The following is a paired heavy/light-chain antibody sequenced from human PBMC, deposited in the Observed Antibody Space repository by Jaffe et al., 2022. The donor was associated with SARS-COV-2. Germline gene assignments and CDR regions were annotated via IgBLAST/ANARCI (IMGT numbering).Light chain of an antibody. J-gene: IGLJ3*02. CDR2: DAS. V-gene: IGLV7-46*01. CDR1: TGAVTSGHY. Sequence: QAVVTQESSLTVSPGGTVTLTCGSSTGAVTSGHYPYWFQQKPGQAPRTLIYDASNKWSRTPARFSGSLLGGKAALTLSGAQPEDEAEYYCLLSYGGARVFGGGTKLTVL. CDR3: LLSYGGARV.
Heavy chain of an antibody. J-gene: IGHJ4*02. CDR2: LKSKPDGVTT. CDR3: ATSRSSGY. V-gene: IGHV3-15*01. CDR1: GFSLSDFW. Sequence: EVQLVESGGGLVKPGGSLRLSCAASGFSLSDFWMNWVRQAPGKGLEWIGRLKSKPDGVTTDYAAPVKDRFIISTDDSKSTLYLQMNSLKTEDTAVYYCATSRSSGYWGQGTLVTVSS.